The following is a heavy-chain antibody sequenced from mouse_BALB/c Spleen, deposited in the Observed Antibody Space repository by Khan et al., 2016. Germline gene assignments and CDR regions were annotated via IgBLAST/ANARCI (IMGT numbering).Heavy chain of an antibody. Sequence: QVQLKESGPSLVQPSQSLSINCIVSGFSLTTYAVHWVRQSPGKGLEWLGVIWGGGTTDYNAAFMSRLSITQDKSKSQVFFKMNSLQSDDTAIYYCAKVDYVDSDGAWFAYWGQGSLVTVST. CDR1: GFSLTTYA. CDR2: IWGGGTT. J-gene: IGHJ3*01. CDR3: AKVDYVDSDGAWFAY. D-gene: IGHD2-13*01. V-gene: IGHV2-5-1*01.